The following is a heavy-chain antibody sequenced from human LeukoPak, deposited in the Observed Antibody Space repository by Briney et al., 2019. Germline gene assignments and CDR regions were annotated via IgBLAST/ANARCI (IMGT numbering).Heavy chain of an antibody. CDR1: GYTFTAYH. CDR3: ARWEYSGDDPRGY. Sequence: GASVKVSCKASGYTFTAYHMHWVRQAPGQGLEWMGRISPNNGVTNYAQNFQGRVTMTRDTSISTAYMELSRLRSDDTAVYYCARWEYSGDDPRGYWGQGTLVTVSS. J-gene: IGHJ4*02. CDR2: ISPNNGVT. V-gene: IGHV1-2*02. D-gene: IGHD5-12*01.